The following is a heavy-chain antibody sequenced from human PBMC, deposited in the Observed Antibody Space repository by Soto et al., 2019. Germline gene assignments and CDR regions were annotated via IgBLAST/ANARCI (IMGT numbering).Heavy chain of an antibody. V-gene: IGHV1-69*13. CDR2: IIPILTTP. D-gene: IGHD2-15*01. CDR3: ARGYCSGGSCYYFYGMDV. J-gene: IGHJ6*02. CDR1: GGTFSIYG. Sequence: ASVKVSCKASGGTFSIYGFSWVRQAPGQGPEWIGGIIPILTTPNYPQKFQGRVTIVADESTTTVYMELSSLKFEDTAMYYCARGYCSGGSCYYFYGMDVWGQGTTVTVSS.